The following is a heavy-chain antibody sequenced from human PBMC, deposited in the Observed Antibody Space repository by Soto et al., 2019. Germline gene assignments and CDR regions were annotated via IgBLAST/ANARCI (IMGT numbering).Heavy chain of an antibody. J-gene: IGHJ4*02. CDR3: AGSLTYYHDTSRYVSFDY. V-gene: IGHV4-59*02. CDR2: IYESGRT. D-gene: IGHD3-22*01. CDR1: GCSVKTDY. Sequence: SETLSRTCTVSGCSVKTDYWSWIRQAPGKGLEWIGYIYESGRTNSNPSLQSRVAIPVDTSTTQFSLNLSSVAAAYTAVNSCAGSLTYYHDTSRYVSFDYWGPGTQVTVSS.